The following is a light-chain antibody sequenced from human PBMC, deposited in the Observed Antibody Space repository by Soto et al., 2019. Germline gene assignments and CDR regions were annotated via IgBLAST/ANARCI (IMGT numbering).Light chain of an antibody. V-gene: IGKV3-11*01. J-gene: IGKJ5*01. CDR3: HQRSNWPPIT. CDR2: DAS. Sequence: EIVLTQSPATLSLSPGQRATLSFRASQSVSSYLAWYQQKPGQAPRLLIYDASIRATGIPARFSGSGSGTDFTLTISSLEPEDFAVYYCHQRSNWPPITFGQGTRLEI. CDR1: QSVSSY.